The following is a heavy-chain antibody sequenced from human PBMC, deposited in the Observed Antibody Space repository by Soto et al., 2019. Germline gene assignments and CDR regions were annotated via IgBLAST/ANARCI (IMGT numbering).Heavy chain of an antibody. Sequence: ASVKVCCKDSGVTFSSYTIRLLRQSHGQWLEWMGRIIPILGIANYAQKFQGRVTITADKSTSTAYMELSSLRSEDTAVYYCARGRGYCSSTSCFAFDYWGQGTLVTVSS. CDR1: GVTFSSYT. CDR2: IIPILGIA. V-gene: IGHV1-69*02. D-gene: IGHD2-2*01. CDR3: ARGRGYCSSTSCFAFDY. J-gene: IGHJ4*02.